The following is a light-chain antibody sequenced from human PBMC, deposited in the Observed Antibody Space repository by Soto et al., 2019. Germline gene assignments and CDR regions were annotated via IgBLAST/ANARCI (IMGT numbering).Light chain of an antibody. V-gene: IGLV2-23*01. Sequence: QSALTQPASVSGSPGQSITISCTGTSSDVGSYNLVSWYQQHPGKPPKLMIYEGSKRPSGVSNRFSGSKSGNTASLTISGLQAEDEADYYCCSYAGSRVVFGGGTKLTVL. CDR3: CSYAGSRVV. CDR2: EGS. CDR1: SSDVGSYNL. J-gene: IGLJ2*01.